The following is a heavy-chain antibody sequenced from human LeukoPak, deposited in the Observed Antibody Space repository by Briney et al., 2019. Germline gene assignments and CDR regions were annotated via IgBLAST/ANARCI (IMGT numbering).Heavy chain of an antibody. V-gene: IGHV4-39*01. D-gene: IGHD5-24*01. J-gene: IGHJ4*02. Sequence: PSETLSLTCAVSGGSISSSSNYYWGWIRQSPGKGLEWVGSIYYTGTTYYNPSLNSRVTISVDSSKGQFSLKLTSMTAADTAVYYCAGLERGYNYPKGFDSWGQGALVTVSS. CDR2: IYYTGTT. CDR3: AGLERGYNYPKGFDS. CDR1: GGSISSSSNYY.